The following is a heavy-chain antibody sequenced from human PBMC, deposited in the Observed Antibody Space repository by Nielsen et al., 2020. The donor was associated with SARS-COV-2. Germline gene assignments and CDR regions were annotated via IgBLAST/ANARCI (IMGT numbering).Heavy chain of an antibody. D-gene: IGHD4-11*01. CDR3: TTGATVTPSYYYYYMDV. CDR1: GFTFSNAW. V-gene: IGHV3-15*01. CDR2: IKSKTDGGTT. J-gene: IGHJ6*03. Sequence: GESLKISCAASGFTFSNAWMSWVRQAPGKGLEWVGRIKSKTDGGTTDYAAPVKGRFTISRDDSKNTLYLQMNSLKTEDTAVYYCTTGATVTPSYYYYYMDVWGKGTTVTVSS.